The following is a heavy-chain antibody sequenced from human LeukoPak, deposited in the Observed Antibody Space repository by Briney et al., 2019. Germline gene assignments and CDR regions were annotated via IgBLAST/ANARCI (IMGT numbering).Heavy chain of an antibody. CDR1: GYTFINYY. V-gene: IGHV1-46*01. J-gene: IGHJ4*02. CDR3: ARAGAYGDYDY. CDR2: INPSGGST. D-gene: IGHD4-17*01. Sequence: ASVTVSCKASGYTFINYYMHWVRQAPGEGLEWMGIINPSGGSTTYTQKFQGRVTVTRDKSTSTVYMELSSLRSEDTAVYYCARAGAYGDYDYWGQGTLVTVSS.